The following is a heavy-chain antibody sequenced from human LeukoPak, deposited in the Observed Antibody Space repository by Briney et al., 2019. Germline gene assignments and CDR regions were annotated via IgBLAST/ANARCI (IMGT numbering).Heavy chain of an antibody. J-gene: IGHJ4*02. Sequence: PGGSLRLSCAASGFTFSSYAMSWVRQAPGKGLEWVSAISGSGGSTYYADSVKGRFTISRDNSKNTLYLQMNSLRAEDTAIYYCAKEKSGSYWGGGFDYWGQGTLVTVSS. V-gene: IGHV3-23*01. CDR3: AKEKSGSYWGGGFDY. D-gene: IGHD1-26*01. CDR1: GFTFSSYA. CDR2: ISGSGGST.